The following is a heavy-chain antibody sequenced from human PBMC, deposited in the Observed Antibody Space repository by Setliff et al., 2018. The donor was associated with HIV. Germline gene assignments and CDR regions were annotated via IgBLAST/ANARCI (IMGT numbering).Heavy chain of an antibody. CDR3: AREVRWELPQGFDH. Sequence: SETLSLTCTVSDSGTYYWSWIRQPPGKGLEWIGYIYYSGSTHYNPSLKSRVTVSVDTSKSQFSLKLTSVTAADTAVYYCAREVRWELPQGFDHWGQGSQVTVSS. CDR2: IYYSGST. V-gene: IGHV4-59*12. CDR1: DSGTYY. D-gene: IGHD1-26*01. J-gene: IGHJ4*02.